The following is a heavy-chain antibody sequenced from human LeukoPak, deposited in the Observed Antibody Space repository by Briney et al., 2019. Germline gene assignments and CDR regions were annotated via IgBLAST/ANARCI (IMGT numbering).Heavy chain of an antibody. J-gene: IGHJ4*02. CDR3: SFFDSRLVGVNENC. D-gene: IGHD4-23*01. CDR1: GFTFSSTW. V-gene: IGHV3-7*01. CDR2: IRQDGSEK. Sequence: PGGSLRLSCVASGFTFSSTWMHWVRQAPGKGLEWVANIRQDGSEKYYVDSVKGRFTISRDNAKNSLYLQMSSLRAEDTAVYYCSFFDSRLVGVNENCWGQGTLVTVSS.